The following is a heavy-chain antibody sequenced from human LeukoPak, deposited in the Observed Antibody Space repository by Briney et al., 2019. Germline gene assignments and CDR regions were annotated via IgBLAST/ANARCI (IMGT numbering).Heavy chain of an antibody. CDR2: IYPGDSDT. CDR3: ARLYSGSQGYFDY. J-gene: IGHJ4*02. D-gene: IGHD1-26*01. Sequence: GGSLQISCKGSGYSFTSYWIGWVRQMPGKRLEWMVIIYPGDSDTRYSPSLQGQVTSSADKSISTAYLQWSSLKASDTAMYYCARLYSGSQGYFDYWVQGTLVTVSS. V-gene: IGHV5-51*01. CDR1: GYSFTSYW.